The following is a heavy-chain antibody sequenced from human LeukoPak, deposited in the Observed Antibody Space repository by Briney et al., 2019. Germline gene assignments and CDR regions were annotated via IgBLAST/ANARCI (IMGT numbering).Heavy chain of an antibody. V-gene: IGHV3-7*01. CDR3: ARDDPPNYDILTGYYDALDI. Sequence: GGSLRLSCTASGFTFGNYWMTWVRQAPGKGLEWVANINEEGSKKYYVDSVKGRFTISRDNAKNSQYLKMNNLRAEDTAVYYCARDDPPNYDILTGYYDALDIWGQGTMVTVSS. CDR2: INEEGSKK. J-gene: IGHJ3*02. D-gene: IGHD3-9*01. CDR1: GFTFGNYW.